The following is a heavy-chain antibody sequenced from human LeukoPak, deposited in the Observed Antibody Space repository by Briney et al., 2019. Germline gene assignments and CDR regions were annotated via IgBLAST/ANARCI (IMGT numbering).Heavy chain of an antibody. CDR2: ISSSSSTI. D-gene: IGHD3-22*01. V-gene: IGHV3-48*04. CDR1: GFTFSSYS. Sequence: GGSLRLSCAASGFTFSSYSMNWVRQAPGKGLEWVSYISSSSSTIYYADSVKGRFTISRDNAKNSLYLQMNSLRAEDTAVYYCARDKRSTYYYDSSGYRYFDYWGQGTLVTVSS. CDR3: ARDKRSTYYYDSSGYRYFDY. J-gene: IGHJ4*02.